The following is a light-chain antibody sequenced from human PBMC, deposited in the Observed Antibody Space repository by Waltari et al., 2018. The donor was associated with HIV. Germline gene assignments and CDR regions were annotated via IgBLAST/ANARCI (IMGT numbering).Light chain of an antibody. V-gene: IGLV2-14*03. Sequence: QSALTQPASVSGSPGQSITLSCTGTSSDVGDHNSVSWYQQHPAKAPTLMIYPVNERPSGMSDRFSGSKSGTTASLTISGLRAEDEADYYCSSYSRSNTLVFGSGTKVTVL. CDR3: SSYSRSNTLV. CDR2: PVN. J-gene: IGLJ1*01. CDR1: SSDVGDHNS.